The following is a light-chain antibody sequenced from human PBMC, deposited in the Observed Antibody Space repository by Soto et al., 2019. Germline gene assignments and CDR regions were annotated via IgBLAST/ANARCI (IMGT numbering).Light chain of an antibody. CDR3: AAWDDSLNGVV. V-gene: IGLV1-36*01. CDR2: YDD. Sequence: QSVLTQPPSVSAAPRQTVTISCSGSSSNIGNNAVNWYQQFPGKAPKLLIYYDDLLPSGVSDRFSGSKSGTSASLAISGLQSEDEADYYCAAWDDSLNGVVFGGGTKLTVL. J-gene: IGLJ2*01. CDR1: SSNIGNNA.